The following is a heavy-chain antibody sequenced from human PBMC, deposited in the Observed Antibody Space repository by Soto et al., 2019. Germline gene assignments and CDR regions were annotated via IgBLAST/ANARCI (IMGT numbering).Heavy chain of an antibody. CDR1: GFTFSSFW. D-gene: IGHD3-3*01. V-gene: IGHV3-74*01. CDR2: INLDGSST. CDR3: ARGEMHYDFWSGYRNRTYYYYMDV. J-gene: IGHJ6*03. Sequence: PGGSLRLSCVASGFTFSSFWMHWVRQAPGKGLVWVSRINLDGSSTDYADSVKGRFTISRDNSKNTLYLQMNSLRAEDTAVYYCARGEMHYDFWSGYRNRTYYYYMDVWGKGTTVTVSS.